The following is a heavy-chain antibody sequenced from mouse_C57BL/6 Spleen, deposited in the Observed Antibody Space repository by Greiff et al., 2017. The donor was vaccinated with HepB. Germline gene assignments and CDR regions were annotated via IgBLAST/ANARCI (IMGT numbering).Heavy chain of an antibody. Sequence: EVQLQQSGAELVRPGASVKLSCTASGFNIKDDYMHWVKQRPEQGLEWIGWIDPENGDTEYASKFQGKATITADTSSNTAYLQLSSLTSEDTAVYYCTTRGLLGFADWGQGTLVTVSA. CDR1: GFNIKDDY. CDR2: IDPENGDT. D-gene: IGHD2-10*01. J-gene: IGHJ3*01. V-gene: IGHV14-4*01. CDR3: TTRGLLGFAD.